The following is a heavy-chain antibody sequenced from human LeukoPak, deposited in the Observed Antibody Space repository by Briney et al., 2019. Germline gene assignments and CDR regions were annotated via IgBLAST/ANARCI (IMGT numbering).Heavy chain of an antibody. J-gene: IGHJ6*02. CDR2: INHSGST. Sequence: SETLSLTCTVSGGSIRSSYYYWGWIRQPPGKGLEWIGEINHSGSTNYNPSLKSRVTISVDTSKNQFSLKLSSVTAADTAVYYCARGGYSYGYFYYYYGMDVWGQGTTVTVSS. V-gene: IGHV4-39*07. CDR1: GGSIRSSYYY. CDR3: ARGGYSYGYFYYYYGMDV. D-gene: IGHD5-18*01.